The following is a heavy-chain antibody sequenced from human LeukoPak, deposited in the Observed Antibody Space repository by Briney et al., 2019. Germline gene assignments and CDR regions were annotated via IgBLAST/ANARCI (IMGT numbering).Heavy chain of an antibody. D-gene: IGHD6-19*01. V-gene: IGHV1-2*02. J-gene: IGHJ4*02. Sequence: GASVKVSCKASGYTFTAYYMHWLRQAPGQGLEWMGWINPNSGGTNYAEKFHGRVTMTSDTSISTAYMELTRLRSDDTAVYYCARGDSSGWYVFDYWGQGTLVTVSS. CDR2: INPNSGGT. CDR1: GYTFTAYY. CDR3: ARGDSSGWYVFDY.